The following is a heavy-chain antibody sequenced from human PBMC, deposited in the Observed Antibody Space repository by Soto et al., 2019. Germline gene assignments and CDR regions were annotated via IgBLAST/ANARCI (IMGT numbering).Heavy chain of an antibody. CDR3: AGGTPLWFDP. Sequence: QVQLQESGPGLVKPSETLSLTCTVSGGSISSFYWSWIRQPPGKGLEWIGNIYYSGSTNYNPSLKSRVTISVDTSKNQFSLKLSSVTAADTAVYYCAGGTPLWFDPWGQGTLVTVSS. J-gene: IGHJ5*02. CDR1: GGSISSFY. V-gene: IGHV4-59*01. CDR2: IYYSGST.